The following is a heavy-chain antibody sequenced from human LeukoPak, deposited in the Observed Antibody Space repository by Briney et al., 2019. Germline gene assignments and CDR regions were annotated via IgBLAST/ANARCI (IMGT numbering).Heavy chain of an antibody. CDR2: INHSGST. Sequence: SETLSLTCAVYGGSFSGYYWSWIRQPPGKGLEWIGEINHSGSTNYNPSLKSRDTISVDTSKNQFSLKLSSVTAADTAVYYCARGTVIAVAGDWGQGTLVTVSS. J-gene: IGHJ4*02. CDR3: ARGTVIAVAGD. CDR1: GGSFSGYY. V-gene: IGHV4-34*01. D-gene: IGHD6-19*01.